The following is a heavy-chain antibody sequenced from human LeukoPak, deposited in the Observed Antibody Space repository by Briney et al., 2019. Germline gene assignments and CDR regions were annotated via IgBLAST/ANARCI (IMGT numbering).Heavy chain of an antibody. CDR1: GSTFSKEA. CDR3: ARKHETSAFLLAF. D-gene: IGHD3-22*01. Sequence: PGGSLTLCCAASGSTFSKEAMIWVRQAPGKGLEWVSTISGSTVNTYYADSVKGRFTISRDNSKNTLYLQMNSLTAEDTAVYYCARKHETSAFLLAFWGHGSLENVSS. V-gene: IGHV3-23*01. CDR2: ISGSTVNT. J-gene: IGHJ4*01.